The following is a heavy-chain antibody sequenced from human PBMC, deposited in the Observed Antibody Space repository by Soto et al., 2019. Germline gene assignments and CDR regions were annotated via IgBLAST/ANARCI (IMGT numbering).Heavy chain of an antibody. CDR1: GYTFTSYG. J-gene: IGHJ5*02. Sequence: ASVKVSCKASGYTFTSYGISWVRQAPGQGXEWMGWISAYNGNTNYAQKLQGRVTMTTDTSTSTAYMELRSLRSDDTAVYYCARDLVPPYYYGSGSRNWFDPWGQGTLVTVSS. CDR2: ISAYNGNT. CDR3: ARDLVPPYYYGSGSRNWFDP. V-gene: IGHV1-18*04. D-gene: IGHD3-10*01.